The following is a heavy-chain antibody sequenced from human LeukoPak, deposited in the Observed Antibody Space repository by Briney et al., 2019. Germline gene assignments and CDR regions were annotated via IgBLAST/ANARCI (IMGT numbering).Heavy chain of an antibody. CDR2: INHSGST. CDR1: GGSFSGYY. V-gene: IGHV4-34*01. CDR3: ARGRRQSGDY. Sequence: SETLSLTCAVYGGSFSGYYWSWIRQPPGKGLEWIGEINHSGSTNYNPSLKSRVTISVDTSKNQLSLKLSSVTAADTAVYYCARGRRQSGDYWGQGTLVTVSS. J-gene: IGHJ4*02. D-gene: IGHD3-10*01.